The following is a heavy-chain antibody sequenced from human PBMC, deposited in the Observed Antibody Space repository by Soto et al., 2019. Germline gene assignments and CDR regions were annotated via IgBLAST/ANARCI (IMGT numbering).Heavy chain of an antibody. V-gene: IGHV4-59*01. CDR3: ARVSYYVSGRLIPVDCWFDP. CDR2: IYYSGST. D-gene: IGHD3-10*01. J-gene: IGHJ5*02. Sequence: QVQLQESGPGLVKPSETLSLTCTVSGGSISSYYWSWIRQPPGKGLEWIGYIYYSGSTNYNPSLMSRVTISLDTSKNQFSLKMSSVNAADTAVYYCARVSYYVSGRLIPVDCWFDPRGQVTLVTVSS. CDR1: GGSISSYY.